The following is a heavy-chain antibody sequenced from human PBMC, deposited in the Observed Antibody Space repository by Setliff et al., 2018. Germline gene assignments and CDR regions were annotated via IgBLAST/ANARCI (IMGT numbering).Heavy chain of an antibody. V-gene: IGHV3-7*03. D-gene: IGHD5-18*01. CDR1: GFTFSTYW. Sequence: GGSLRLSCAASGFTFSTYWMSWVRQAPGKGLEWVANIKQDGSEKYYVDSVKGRFSISRDNAKNSLYLQMNSLRAEDTAVYYCAREGGDTAMVGAFDYWGQGTLVTVSS. CDR3: AREGGDTAMVGAFDY. J-gene: IGHJ4*02. CDR2: IKQDGSEK.